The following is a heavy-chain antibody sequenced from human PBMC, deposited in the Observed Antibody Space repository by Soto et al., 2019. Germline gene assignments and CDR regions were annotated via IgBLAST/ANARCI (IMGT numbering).Heavy chain of an antibody. CDR3: ARLATQYNCFDP. V-gene: IGHV4-31*03. CDR1: GGSINSGGYY. J-gene: IGHJ5*02. Sequence: SETLSLTCTVSGGSINSGGYYWSWIRQHPGKGLEWIGYISYSGSTYDNPSLKSRVTMSVETSKNQFSLKLSSVTAADTAVYYCARLATQYNCFDPWGRGTLVTVSS. CDR2: ISYSGST.